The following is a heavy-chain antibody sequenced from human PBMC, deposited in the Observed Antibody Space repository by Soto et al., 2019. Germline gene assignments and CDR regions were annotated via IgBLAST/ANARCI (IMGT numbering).Heavy chain of an antibody. J-gene: IGHJ4*02. CDR2: INPNNGST. CDR3: AVYGDYPFSTY. Sequence: ASVKVSCKASGYSFTGNSMHWVRQAPGQGLEWMGWINPNNGSTNYAQKLQGRVTMTRDTSTSTAYMELRSLRSDDTAVYYCAVYGDYPFSTYWGQGTLVTVSS. D-gene: IGHD4-17*01. CDR1: GYSFTGNS. V-gene: IGHV1-2*02.